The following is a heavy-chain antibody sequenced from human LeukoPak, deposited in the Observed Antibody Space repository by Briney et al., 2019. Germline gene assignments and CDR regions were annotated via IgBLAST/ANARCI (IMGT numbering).Heavy chain of an antibody. V-gene: IGHV4-34*01. J-gene: IGHJ4*02. D-gene: IGHD6-6*01. CDR3: ASIGSSSVIGPLSDY. CDR1: GGSFSGYY. Sequence: PSETLSLTCAVYGGSFSGYYWSWIRQPPGKGLEWIGEINHSGSTNYNPSLKSRVTISVDTSKNQFSLKLSSVTAADTAVYYCASIGSSSVIGPLSDYWGQGTLVTVSS. CDR2: INHSGST.